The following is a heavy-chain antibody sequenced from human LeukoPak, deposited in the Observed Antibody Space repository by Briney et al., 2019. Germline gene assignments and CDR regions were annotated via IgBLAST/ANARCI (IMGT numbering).Heavy chain of an antibody. D-gene: IGHD5-12*01. CDR2: ISSSSSTI. CDR1: GFTFSDYS. V-gene: IGHV3-48*01. Sequence: PGGSLRLSCAASGFTFSDYSMNWVRQAPGKGLEWVSYISSSSSTIYYADSVKGRFTISRDNAKNSLYLQMNSLRGEDTAVYYCARDLWSGYDCWGQGTLVTVSS. J-gene: IGHJ4*02. CDR3: ARDLWSGYDC.